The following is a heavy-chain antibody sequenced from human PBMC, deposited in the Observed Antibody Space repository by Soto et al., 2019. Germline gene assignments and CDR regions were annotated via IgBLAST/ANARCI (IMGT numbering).Heavy chain of an antibody. CDR2: LSGSGGST. D-gene: IGHD2-8*01. V-gene: IGHV3-23*01. CDR3: ARGFSAGNGSAPDY. CDR1: GFSFIKYA. Sequence: EVQLLESGGGLVQPGGSLRLSCAASGFSFIKYAMSWVRQAPGKGLEWTSGLSGSGGSTSSADSVKGRFAISRANSVNTLYLQLNSLTGGDTAIYYCARGFSAGNGSAPDYWAHGTLVSVSS. J-gene: IGHJ4*01.